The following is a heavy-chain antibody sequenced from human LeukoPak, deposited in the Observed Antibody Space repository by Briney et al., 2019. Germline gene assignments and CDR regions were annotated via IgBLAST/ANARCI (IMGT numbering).Heavy chain of an antibody. CDR1: GYRFTSYW. CDR2: IYPDDSDT. D-gene: IGHD2-2*02. CDR3: AIGGDSTTSCYRCFDY. V-gene: IGHV5-51*01. J-gene: IGHJ4*02. Sequence: GESLQISCKGSGYRFTSYWIGWVRPMPGKGLEWMGLIYPDDSDTRYSPSFQGQVTISADKSISIAYLQWSSLKASDTAMYYCAIGGDSTTSCYRCFDYWGQGTLVTVSS.